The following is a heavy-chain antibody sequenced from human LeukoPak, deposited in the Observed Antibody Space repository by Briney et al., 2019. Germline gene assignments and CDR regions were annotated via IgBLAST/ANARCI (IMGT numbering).Heavy chain of an antibody. V-gene: IGHV4-4*07. CDR1: GGSISSSY. J-gene: IGHJ4*02. D-gene: IGHD1-26*01. CDR3: ARHEGAIDS. CDR2: IDSTGST. Sequence: PSETLSLTCTVSGGSISSSYWSWIRQPAGSGLEWFGRIDSTGSTDYNPSLKSRVTMSVDTSRNQFSLKLSSVTAVDTAVYYCARHEGAIDSWGQGTLVTVSS.